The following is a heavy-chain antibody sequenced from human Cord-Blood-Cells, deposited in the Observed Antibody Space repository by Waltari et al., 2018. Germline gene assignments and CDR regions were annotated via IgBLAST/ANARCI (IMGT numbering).Heavy chain of an antibody. CDR3: ARELTGGYDAFDI. J-gene: IGHJ3*02. D-gene: IGHD7-27*01. CDR2: IKQDGSEK. V-gene: IGHV3-7*01. CDR1: GFPFRSFW. Sequence: EVQLVESGGGLVQPGGSLRLSCAASGFPFRSFWMTWVRQAPGKGLEWVANIKQDGSEKYYVDSVKGRFTISRDNAKNSLYLQMNSLRAEDTAVYYCARELTGGYDAFDIWGQGTMVTVSS.